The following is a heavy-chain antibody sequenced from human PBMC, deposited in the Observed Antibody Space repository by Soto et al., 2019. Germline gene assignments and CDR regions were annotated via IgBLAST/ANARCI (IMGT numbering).Heavy chain of an antibody. J-gene: IGHJ4*02. CDR1: GFTFNSYT. Sequence: GGSLRLSCAASGFTFNSYTMNWVRQAPGKGLDWVSSISASSSYIYYADSVKGRFTISRDNAKNTLYLQMNSLRVEDTAVYYCATVFEHWGQGIPVTGSS. V-gene: IGHV3-21*01. CDR2: ISASSSYI. CDR3: ATVFEH.